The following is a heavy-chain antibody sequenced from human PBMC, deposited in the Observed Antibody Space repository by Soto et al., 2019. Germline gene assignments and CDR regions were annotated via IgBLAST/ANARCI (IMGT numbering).Heavy chain of an antibody. CDR2: IGDSGGPI. CDR1: GFTFSNSA. V-gene: IGHV3-23*01. D-gene: IGHD6-13*01. Sequence: EVHLLESGGGLVQPVGSLRLSCVASGFTFSNSAMSWVRQAPGKGLEWVSSIGDSGGPIYYADSVKGRFTISRDNSKNTLYLRMNSLRAEDTAVYYCSPGRTSSWYYFDYWGPGTLVTGTS. J-gene: IGHJ4*02. CDR3: SPGRTSSWYYFDY.